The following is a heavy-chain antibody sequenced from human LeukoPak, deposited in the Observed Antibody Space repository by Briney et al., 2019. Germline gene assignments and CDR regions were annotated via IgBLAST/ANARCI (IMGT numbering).Heavy chain of an antibody. CDR3: ARGAAAARQGSEYFQH. CDR1: GYTFTGYY. D-gene: IGHD6-6*01. Sequence: GASVKVSCKASGYTFTGYYMHWVRQAPGQGLEWMGWINPKSGGTDYAQKFQGRVTMTRDTSISTAFMELSRLTSDDTAVYYCARGAAAARQGSEYFQHWGQGTLVTVSS. CDR2: INPKSGGT. V-gene: IGHV1-2*02. J-gene: IGHJ1*01.